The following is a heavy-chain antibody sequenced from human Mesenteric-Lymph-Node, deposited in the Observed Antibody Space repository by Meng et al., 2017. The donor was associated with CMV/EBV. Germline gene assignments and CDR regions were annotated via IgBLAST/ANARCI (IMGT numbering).Heavy chain of an antibody. CDR3: ARMSGGYRVGY. CDR2: IYYSGST. V-gene: IGHV4-61*01. Sequence: SETLSLTCTVSGGSVSSGSYYWSWIRQPPGKGLEWIGYIYYSGSTNYNPSLKSRVTISVDTSKNQFSLKLSSVTAADTAVYYCARMSGGYRVGYWGQGTLVTVSS. J-gene: IGHJ4*02. CDR1: GGSVSSGSYY. D-gene: IGHD3-16*02.